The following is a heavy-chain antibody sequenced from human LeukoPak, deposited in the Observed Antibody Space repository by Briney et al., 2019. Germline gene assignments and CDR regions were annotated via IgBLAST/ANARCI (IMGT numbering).Heavy chain of an antibody. CDR3: ARGVGYDFWSGYYSTYGMDV. D-gene: IGHD3-3*01. J-gene: IGHJ6*02. CDR2: IYYSGST. V-gene: IGHV4-59*01. CDR1: GGSISSYY. Sequence: NASETLSLTCTVSGGSISSYYWSWIRQPPGKGLEWIGYIYYSGSTNYNPSLKSRVTISVDTSKNQFSLKLSSVTAADTAVYYCARGVGYDFWSGYYSTYGMDVWGQGTTVTVSS.